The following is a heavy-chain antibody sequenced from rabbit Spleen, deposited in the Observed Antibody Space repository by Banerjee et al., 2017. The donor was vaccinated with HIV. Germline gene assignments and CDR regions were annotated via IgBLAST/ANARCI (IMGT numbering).Heavy chain of an antibody. V-gene: IGHV1S40*01. CDR3: ARDSGSSFSSYGMDL. J-gene: IGHJ3*01. D-gene: IGHD8-1*01. CDR1: GFSFSSSYD. CDR2: IYTGNGKT. Sequence: QQLVESGGGLVKPGASLTLTCTASGFSFSSSYDMCWVRQAPGKGLEWIGCIYTGNGKTYYVGWAKGRFTISKASSTTVTLQMTSLTAADTATYFCARDSGSSFSSYGMDLWGQGTLVTVS.